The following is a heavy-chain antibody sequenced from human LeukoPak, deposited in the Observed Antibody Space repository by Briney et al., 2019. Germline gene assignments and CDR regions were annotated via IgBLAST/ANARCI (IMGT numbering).Heavy chain of an antibody. J-gene: IGHJ4*02. Sequence: GGSLRLSCAASRFTFSSYWMHWVRQAPGKGLVWVSRINSDGSSTSYADSVKGRFTISRDNAKNTLYLQMNSLRAEDTAVYYCASDFIVVVPAAMEVNAYWGQGTLVTVSS. D-gene: IGHD2-2*01. CDR1: RFTFSSYW. V-gene: IGHV3-74*01. CDR3: ASDFIVVVPAAMEVNAY. CDR2: INSDGSST.